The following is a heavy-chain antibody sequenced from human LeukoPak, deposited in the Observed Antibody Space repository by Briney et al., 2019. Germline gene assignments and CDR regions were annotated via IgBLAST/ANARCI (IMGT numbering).Heavy chain of an antibody. V-gene: IGHV3-23*01. CDR1: GFTFSSYA. J-gene: IGHJ3*02. CDR2: ISGSGGST. D-gene: IGHD2/OR15-2a*01. CDR3: ARDWSFYLYGFDI. Sequence: QSGGSLRLSCAASGFTFSSYAMSWVRQAPGKGLEWVSAISGSGGSTYYADSVKGRFTISSDNAKNSLYLQMNSLRAEDTAMYYCARDWSFYLYGFDIWGQGTRVTVSS.